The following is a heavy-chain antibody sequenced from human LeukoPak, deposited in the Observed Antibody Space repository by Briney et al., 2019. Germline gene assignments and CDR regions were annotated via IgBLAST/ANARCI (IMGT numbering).Heavy chain of an antibody. D-gene: IGHD6-13*01. J-gene: IGHJ4*02. CDR2: IKEDGSEK. CDR3: ASGRQLGF. Sequence: PGGSLRLSCAVSGFTFSSYWMSWVRQAPGKGLEWVANIKEDGSEKYYVDSVKGRFTISRDNAKNSLYLQMNSLRAEDTAVYYCASGRQLGFWGQGTPVTVSS. V-gene: IGHV3-7*03. CDR1: GFTFSSYW.